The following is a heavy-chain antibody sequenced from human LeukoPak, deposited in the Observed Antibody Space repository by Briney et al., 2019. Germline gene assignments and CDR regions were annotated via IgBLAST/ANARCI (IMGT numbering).Heavy chain of an antibody. V-gene: IGHV3-23*01. CDR1: GLTFSRYA. CDR3: AKDIAQGYTFGSIEQDY. D-gene: IGHD5-18*01. CDR2: IRESGSGT. Sequence: GGSLRLSCAVSGLTFSRYAMSWVRQAPGKGLEWVSAIRESGSGTYYADSVKGRFTISRDNSKDTLSLQMNSLRAEDTAVYYCAKDIAQGYTFGSIEQDYWGQGTLVTASS. J-gene: IGHJ4*02.